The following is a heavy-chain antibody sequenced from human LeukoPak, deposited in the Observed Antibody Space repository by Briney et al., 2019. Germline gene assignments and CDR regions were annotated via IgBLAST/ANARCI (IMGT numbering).Heavy chain of an antibody. Sequence: PGGSLRLSCAASGFTFSGYCMNWVRQAPGKGLEWVSYISSSSSTIYYADSMKGRFTISRDNAKNSLYLQMNSLRAEDTAVYYCAREGDFDWLSIFDYWGQGTLVTVSS. CDR3: AREGDFDWLSIFDY. D-gene: IGHD3-9*01. CDR1: GFTFSGYC. CDR2: ISSSSSTI. V-gene: IGHV3-48*01. J-gene: IGHJ4*02.